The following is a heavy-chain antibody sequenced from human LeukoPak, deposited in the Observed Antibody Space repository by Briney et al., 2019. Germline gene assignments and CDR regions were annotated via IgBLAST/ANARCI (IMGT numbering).Heavy chain of an antibody. J-gene: IGHJ6*02. CDR2: ITGSGGST. D-gene: IGHD3-3*01. CDR1: GFTFSSHA. CDR3: AKDRGNPYYDFWSGPRGYYGMDV. V-gene: IGHV3-23*01. Sequence: GGSLRLSCAASGFTFSSHAMGWVRQAPGKGLEWVSSITGSGGSTYYGDSVKGRFTIARDNSKNTLYLQMNSLRAEDTAVYYCAKDRGNPYYDFWSGPRGYYGMDVWGQGTTVTVSS.